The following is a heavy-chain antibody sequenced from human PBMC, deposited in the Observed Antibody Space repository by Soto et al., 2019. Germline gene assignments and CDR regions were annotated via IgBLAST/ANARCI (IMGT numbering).Heavy chain of an antibody. CDR2: ISGSGGYT. Sequence: HPGGSLRLSCAASGFTFSRNAMSWVRQAPGKGLEWVSAISGSGGYTYYADSVKGRFTISRDNSKNTLYLQMNSLRAEDTAVYYCAKDRGYCSGGSCPLGDYYYYMDVWGKGTTVTVSS. D-gene: IGHD2-15*01. CDR1: GFTFSRNA. V-gene: IGHV3-23*01. CDR3: AKDRGYCSGGSCPLGDYYYYMDV. J-gene: IGHJ6*03.